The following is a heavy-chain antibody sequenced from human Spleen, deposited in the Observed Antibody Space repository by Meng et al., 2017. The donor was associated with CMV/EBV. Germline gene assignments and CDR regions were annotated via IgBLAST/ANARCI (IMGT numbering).Heavy chain of an antibody. D-gene: IGHD2-8*01. CDR3: ARAVLRLGNCSNGVCPKTYYFDY. V-gene: IGHV4-34*01. CDR2: INHSGST. J-gene: IGHJ4*02. Sequence: SETLSLTCAVYGESFSSYYWTWIRQPPGKGLEWIGEINHSGSTNYNPSLKSRVTISVDTSTNQFPLKLSHVTAADTAVYYCARAVLRLGNCSNGVCPKTYYFDYWGQGTLVTVSS. CDR1: GESFSSYY.